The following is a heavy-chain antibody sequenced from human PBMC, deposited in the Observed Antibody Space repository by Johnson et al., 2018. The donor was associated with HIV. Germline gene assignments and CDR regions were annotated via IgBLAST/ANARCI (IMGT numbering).Heavy chain of an antibody. D-gene: IGHD2-2*01. CDR3: ARETRDDAFDI. V-gene: IGHV3-66*01. CDR1: GFTVSSNY. CDR2: IYSGGST. J-gene: IGHJ3*02. Sequence: MLLVESGGGLVQPGGSLRLSCAASGFTVSSNYMSWVRQAPGKGLEWVSVIYSGGSTYYADSVKGRFTISRDNSKNSLYLQMNSLRAEDTAMYYCARETRDDAFDIWGQGTMVTVSS.